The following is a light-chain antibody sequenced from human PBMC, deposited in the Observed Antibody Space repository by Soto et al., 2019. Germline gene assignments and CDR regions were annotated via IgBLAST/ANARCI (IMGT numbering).Light chain of an antibody. J-gene: IGLJ1*01. V-gene: IGLV2-23*01. CDR1: SSDVGTYNL. Sequence: QSVLTQPASVSGSPGQSITISCTGTSSDVGTYNLVSWYQHHPGKAPKLMIYEGSKRPSGVSNRFSGSKSGNTASPTISGLQAEDEADYYCCSYAGSSTYVFGTGTKLTVL. CDR2: EGS. CDR3: CSYAGSSTYV.